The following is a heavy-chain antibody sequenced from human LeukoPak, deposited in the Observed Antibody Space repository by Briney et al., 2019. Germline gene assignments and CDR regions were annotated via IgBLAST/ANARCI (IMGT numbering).Heavy chain of an antibody. D-gene: IGHD3-16*01. CDR2: IHYSGST. V-gene: IGHV4-59*12. CDR3: AREVVMITFGGDAPTYYGMDV. CDR1: GDSISSYY. Sequence: PSETLSLTCTVSGDSISSYYWNWIRQPPGKGLEYIGWIHYSGSTDYNPSLKSRVTISLDRSKRQLSLNLRSVTAADTAVYYCAREVVMITFGGDAPTYYGMDVWGQGTTVTVSS. J-gene: IGHJ6*02.